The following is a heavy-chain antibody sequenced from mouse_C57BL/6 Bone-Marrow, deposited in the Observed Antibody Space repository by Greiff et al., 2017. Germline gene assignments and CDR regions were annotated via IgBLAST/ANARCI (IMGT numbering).Heavy chain of an antibody. CDR3: ARVVYSNFYFDY. D-gene: IGHD2-5*01. CDR1: GYTFTSYW. J-gene: IGHJ2*01. Sequence: QVQLQQPGAELVKPGASVKLSCKASGYTFTSYWMHWVKQRPGQGLEWIGMIHPNSGSTNYNEKFKSKAKLTVDKSSSTAYMQLSSLTAEDSAVYYCARVVYSNFYFDYWGQGTTLTVSS. V-gene: IGHV1-64*01. CDR2: IHPNSGST.